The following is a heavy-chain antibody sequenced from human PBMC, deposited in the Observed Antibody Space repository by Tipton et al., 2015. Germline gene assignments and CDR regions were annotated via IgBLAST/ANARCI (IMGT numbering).Heavy chain of an antibody. CDR1: SDSISKYY. J-gene: IGHJ6*02. CDR2: IHYSGST. CDR3: ASGHGDYVNGMDV. V-gene: IGHV4-59*01. Sequence: GLVKPSETLSLTCSVSSDSISKYYWSWIRQPPGKELEWIGYIHYSGSTNYNPSLKSRVTISVDTSKTQFSLKMSSVTATDTAVYYCASGHGDYVNGMDVWGQGTTVTVSS. D-gene: IGHD4-17*01.